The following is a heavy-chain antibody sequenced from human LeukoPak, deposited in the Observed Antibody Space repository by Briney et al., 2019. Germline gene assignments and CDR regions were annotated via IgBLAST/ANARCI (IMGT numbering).Heavy chain of an antibody. Sequence: ASVKVSCMASGYTFTSYAMHWVRPAPGRRREWMGWINAGNGNTKYSQELQGGDTLTRDTSASTAYMELSSLRSEDIAGCFCARSYNWNYSPLDYWGQGTLVTVSS. CDR1: GYTFTSYA. V-gene: IGHV1-3*03. CDR2: INAGNGNT. J-gene: IGHJ4*02. D-gene: IGHD1-7*01. CDR3: ARSYNWNYSPLDY.